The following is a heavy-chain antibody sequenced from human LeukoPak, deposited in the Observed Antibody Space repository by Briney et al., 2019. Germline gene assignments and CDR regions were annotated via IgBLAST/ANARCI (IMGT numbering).Heavy chain of an antibody. CDR3: ASTYSSGWYYFDY. J-gene: IGHJ4*02. D-gene: IGHD6-19*01. Sequence: GESLQISCQGSGYSFTSYWIGWVRQMPGKGLEWMGVIYPRDSDTRYSPSFQGQVTISADKSISTAYLQWSSLKASDTAMYYCASTYSSGWYYFDYWGQGTLVTVSS. CDR2: IYPRDSDT. CDR1: GYSFTSYW. V-gene: IGHV5-51*01.